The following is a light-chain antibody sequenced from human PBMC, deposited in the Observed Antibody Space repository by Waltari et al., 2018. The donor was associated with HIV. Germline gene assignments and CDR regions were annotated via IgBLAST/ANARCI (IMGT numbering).Light chain of an antibody. CDR3: HQFGSSTSYT. CDR1: QTVSHNY. V-gene: IGKV3D-20*01. J-gene: IGKJ2*01. CDR2: DAS. Sequence: EIVLTQSPATLSLSPGERATLPCGDSQTVSHNYLAWYQQKPGLAPRLLIYDASSRATGVPDRFSGSGSGTDYTLTIARLEPEDFAVYYCHQFGSSTSYTFGQGTKLEIK.